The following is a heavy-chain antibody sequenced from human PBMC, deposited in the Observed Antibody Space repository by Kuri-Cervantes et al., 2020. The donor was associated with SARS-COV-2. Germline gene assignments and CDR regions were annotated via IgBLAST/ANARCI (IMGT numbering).Heavy chain of an antibody. D-gene: IGHD6-13*01. V-gene: IGHV4-4*07. CDR2: IYTSGST. CDR3: ARDLIAAAGQYYYYGMDV. Sequence: SETLSLTCAVYGGSFSGYYWSWIRQPPGKGLEWIGRIYTSGSTNYNPSLKSRVTMSVDTSKNQFSLKLSSVTAADTAVYYCARDLIAAAGQYYYYGMDVWGQGTTVTVSS. J-gene: IGHJ6*02. CDR1: GGSFSGYY.